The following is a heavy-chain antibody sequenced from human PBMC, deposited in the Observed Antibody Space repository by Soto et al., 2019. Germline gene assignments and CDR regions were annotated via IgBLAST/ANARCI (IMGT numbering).Heavy chain of an antibody. J-gene: IGHJ6*02. D-gene: IGHD6-19*01. CDR1: GGSFSGYY. CDR2: INHSGST. CDR3: ARVGVNSSGSYYYGMDV. Sequence: SETLSLTCAVYGGSFSGYYWSWIRQPPGKGLEWIGEINHSGSTNYNPSLKSRVTISVDTSKDQFSLKLSSVTAADTAVYYCARVGVNSSGSYYYGMDVWGQGTTVTVSS. V-gene: IGHV4-34*01.